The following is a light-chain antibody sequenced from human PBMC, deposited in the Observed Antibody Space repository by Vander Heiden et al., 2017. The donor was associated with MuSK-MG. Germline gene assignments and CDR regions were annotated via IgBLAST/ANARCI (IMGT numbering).Light chain of an antibody. CDR2: DAS. CDR1: QRLRNY. J-gene: IGKJ4*01. Sequence: EIQITQSPSSLSESVGDKVAITCRASQRLRNYLGLYQQKPGTAPKRLTYDASSLQSGVPSRFSGIGSGTEFTLKISSLQPEDFATYYCLPYNSYPLTFGGGTKVEIK. V-gene: IGKV1-17*01. CDR3: LPYNSYPLT.